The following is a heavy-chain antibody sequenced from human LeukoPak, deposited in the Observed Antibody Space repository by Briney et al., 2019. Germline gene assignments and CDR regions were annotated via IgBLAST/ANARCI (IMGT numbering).Heavy chain of an antibody. J-gene: IGHJ6*02. CDR2: INHSGST. CDR3: AREILGYCGSTSCSSTYYYYGMDV. Sequence: PPETLSLTCAVYGGSFTGYYWSWIRQPPGKGLEWIGEINHSGSTNYNPSLKSRVPISVDTSKNQFSLKLSSVTAADTAVYYCAREILGYCGSTSCSSTYYYYGMDVWGQGTTVTVSS. CDR1: GGSFTGYY. V-gene: IGHV4-34*01. D-gene: IGHD2-2*01.